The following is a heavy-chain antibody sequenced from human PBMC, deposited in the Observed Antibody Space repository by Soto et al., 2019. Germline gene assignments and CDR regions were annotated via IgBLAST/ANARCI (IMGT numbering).Heavy chain of an antibody. Sequence: QVQLQQSGPGLVKPSQTLSLTCTVSGDPISTVYYNGTWIPRSPGKGLEWFGYIPHSGGILYNPSLKSRVTISVDTSKNQFSLHLTSVTAADTAVYFCAREDDGGDSLDVWGQGTTVTVSS. J-gene: IGHJ6*02. CDR2: IPHSGGI. CDR3: AREDDGGDSLDV. CDR1: GDPISTVYYN. D-gene: IGHD2-21*02. V-gene: IGHV4-30-4*08.